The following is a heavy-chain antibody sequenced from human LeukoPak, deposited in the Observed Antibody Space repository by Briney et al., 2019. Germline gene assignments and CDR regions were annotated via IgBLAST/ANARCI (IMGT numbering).Heavy chain of an antibody. Sequence: PSEILSLTCTVSGGSISSYYWSWIRQPPGKGLEWIGYIYYSGSTNYNPSLKSRVTISVDTSKNQFSLKLSSVTAADTAVYYCATLTTVTNKGDYWGQGTLVTVSS. V-gene: IGHV4-59*01. CDR3: ATLTTVTNKGDY. CDR1: GGSISSYY. D-gene: IGHD4-17*01. J-gene: IGHJ4*02. CDR2: IYYSGST.